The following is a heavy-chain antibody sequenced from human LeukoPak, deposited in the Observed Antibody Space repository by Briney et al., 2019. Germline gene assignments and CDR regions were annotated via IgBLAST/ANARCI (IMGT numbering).Heavy chain of an antibody. CDR3: ARDSVEAAARDYYGMDV. CDR1: GYTFTSYA. J-gene: IGHJ6*02. V-gene: IGHV7-4-1*02. Sequence: GASVKVSCKASGYTFTSYAMNWVRQAPGQGLEWMGWINTNTGNPTYAQGFTGRFVFSLDTSVSTAYLQISSLKAEDTAVYYCARDSVEAAARDYYGMDVWGQGTTVTVSS. CDR2: INTNTGNP. D-gene: IGHD6-13*01.